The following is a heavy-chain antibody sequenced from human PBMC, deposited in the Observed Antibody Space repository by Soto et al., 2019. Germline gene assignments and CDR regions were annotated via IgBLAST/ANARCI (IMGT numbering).Heavy chain of an antibody. Sequence: EVQLLESGGGLVQPGGSLRLSCAASGFTFTTYAMSWVRQPPGKGREWVSGISSSGDIQYYADSVKGRFTISRDQSKKTVYLQMNSLRAEDKALYYCAKVNSIVCDGDHDYWGQGTLVSVSS. D-gene: IGHD4-17*01. J-gene: IGHJ4*02. CDR3: AKVNSIVCDGDHDY. CDR1: GFTFTTYA. V-gene: IGHV3-23*01. CDR2: ISSSGDIQ.